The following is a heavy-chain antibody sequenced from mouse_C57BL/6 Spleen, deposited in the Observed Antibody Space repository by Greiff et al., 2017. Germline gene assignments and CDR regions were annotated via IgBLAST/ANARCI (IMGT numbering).Heavy chain of an antibody. J-gene: IGHJ4*01. CDR2: IWSGGST. CDR3: ARFASAMDY. Sequence: VQLQQSGPGLVQPSQSLSITCTVSGFSLTSYGVHWVRQSPGKGLEWLGVIWSGGSTDYNAAFISRLSISKDNTKSQVFFKMNRLQDDDAAIYYSARFASAMDYWGQGTTVTVSS. V-gene: IGHV2-2*01. CDR1: GFSLTSYG.